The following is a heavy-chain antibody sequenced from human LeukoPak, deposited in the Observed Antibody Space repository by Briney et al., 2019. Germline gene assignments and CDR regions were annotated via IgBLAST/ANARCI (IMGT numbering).Heavy chain of an antibody. J-gene: IGHJ2*01. V-gene: IGHV4-30-2*01. CDR1: GGSISSGGYS. CDR2: IYHSGST. CDR3: ARGLRPQWLDYRGYFDL. D-gene: IGHD6-19*01. Sequence: PSETLSLTCAVSGGSISSGGYSWSWIRQPPGKGLEWIGYIYHSGSTYYNPSLKSRVTISVDRSKNQFSLKLSSVTAADTAVYYCARGLRPQWLDYRGYFDLWGRGTLVTVSS.